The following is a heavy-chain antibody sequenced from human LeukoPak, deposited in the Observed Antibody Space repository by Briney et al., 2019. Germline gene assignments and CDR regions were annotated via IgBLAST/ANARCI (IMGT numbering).Heavy chain of an antibody. Sequence: PGGSLRLSCLASGFTFSNYAMNWVRQAPGKGLEWVSVLYSGGGAYYADSVKDRFTISRDYSQNTLLLQMNSLRAEDTALYYCARGKTSDDIIEDAFDIWGQGTMVAVSS. D-gene: IGHD3-9*01. J-gene: IGHJ3*02. V-gene: IGHV3-23*03. CDR2: LYSGGGA. CDR1: GFTFSNYA. CDR3: ARGKTSDDIIEDAFDI.